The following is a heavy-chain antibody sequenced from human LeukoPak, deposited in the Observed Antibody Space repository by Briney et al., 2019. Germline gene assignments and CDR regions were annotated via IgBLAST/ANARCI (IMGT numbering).Heavy chain of an antibody. D-gene: IGHD2-15*01. Sequence: SETLSLACTVSGGSVSSGSYYWSWIRQPPGKGLEWIGYIYYSGSTNYNPSLKSRVTISVDTSKNQFSLKLSSVTAADTAVYYCARTRYCSGNNCYPKYWGQGTLVTVSS. CDR2: IYYSGST. J-gene: IGHJ4*02. CDR3: ARTRYCSGNNCYPKY. V-gene: IGHV4-61*01. CDR1: GGSVSSGSYY.